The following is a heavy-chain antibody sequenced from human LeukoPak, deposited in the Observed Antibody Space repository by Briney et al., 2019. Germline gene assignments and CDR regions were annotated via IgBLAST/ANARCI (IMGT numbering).Heavy chain of an antibody. CDR1: GFTFSSYG. Sequence: GGSLRLSCAASGFTFSSYGMHWVRQAPGKGLEWVAFIRYDGSNKYYADSVKGRFTISRDNSKNTLYLQMNSLRAKDTAVYYCAKLFGSWSCSGGSCYLDDWGQGTLVTVSS. J-gene: IGHJ4*02. D-gene: IGHD2-15*01. V-gene: IGHV3-30*02. CDR2: IRYDGSNK. CDR3: AKLFGSWSCSGGSCYLDD.